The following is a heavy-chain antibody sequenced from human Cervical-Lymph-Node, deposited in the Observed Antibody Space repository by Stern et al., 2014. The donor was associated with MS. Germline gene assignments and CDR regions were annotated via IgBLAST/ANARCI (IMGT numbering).Heavy chain of an antibody. CDR3: ARRNGNYEFDY. D-gene: IGHD1-7*01. CDR2: ISRNSGVM. Sequence: QLVQSGGGLVQPGRSLRLSCAASGFNLDDYAMHWVRQAPGKGLEWASGISRNSGVMGYADSVKGRFTISRDNAKNSLYLQMNSLRAEDTALYYCARRNGNYEFDYWGQGTLVTVSS. CDR1: GFNLDDYA. J-gene: IGHJ4*02. V-gene: IGHV3-9*01.